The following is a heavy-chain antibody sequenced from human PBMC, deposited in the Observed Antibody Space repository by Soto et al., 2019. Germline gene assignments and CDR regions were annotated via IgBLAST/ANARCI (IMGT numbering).Heavy chain of an antibody. CDR1: GFTFSSYA. Sequence: GRSLRLSCAASGFTFSSYAMHWVRQAPGKGLEWVAVISYDGSNTYYADSVKGRFTISRDNSKNTLYLQMNSLRAEDTAVYYCARAPFIFGVVNLGMDVWRQGPTVTVSS. V-gene: IGHV3-30-3*01. J-gene: IGHJ6*02. D-gene: IGHD3-3*02. CDR2: ISYDGSNT. CDR3: ARAPFIFGVVNLGMDV.